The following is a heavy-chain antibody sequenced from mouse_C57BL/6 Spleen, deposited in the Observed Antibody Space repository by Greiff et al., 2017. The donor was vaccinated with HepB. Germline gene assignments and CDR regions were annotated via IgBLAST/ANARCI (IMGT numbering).Heavy chain of an antibody. D-gene: IGHD3-2*02. CDR1: GFSLSTFGMG. CDR3: ARIYSSGYPYYYAMDY. CDR2: IWWDDDK. Sequence: QVTLKECGPGILQPSQTLSLTCSFSGFSLSTFGMGVGWIRQPSGKGLEWLAHIWWDDDKYYNPALKSRLTISKDTSKNQVFLKIANVDTADTATYYCARIYSSGYPYYYAMDYWGQGTSVTVSS. J-gene: IGHJ4*01. V-gene: IGHV8-8*01.